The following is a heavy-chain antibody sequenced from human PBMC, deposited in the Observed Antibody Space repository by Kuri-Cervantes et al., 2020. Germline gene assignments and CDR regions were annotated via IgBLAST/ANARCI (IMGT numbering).Heavy chain of an antibody. V-gene: IGHV1-18*04. CDR3: ARVTGYYDILTGRFYYYGMDV. CDR1: GYTFTGYY. J-gene: IGHJ6*02. CDR2: ISAYSGNT. D-gene: IGHD3-9*01. Sequence: ASVKVSCKASGYTFTGYYMHWVRQAPGQGLEWMGWISAYSGNTNYAQKLQGRVTMTTDTSTSTAYMELRSLRSDDTAAYYCARVTGYYDILTGRFYYYGMDVWGQGTTVTVSS.